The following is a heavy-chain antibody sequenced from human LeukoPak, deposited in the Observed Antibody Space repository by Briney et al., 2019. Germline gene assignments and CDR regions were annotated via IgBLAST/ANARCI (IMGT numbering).Heavy chain of an antibody. CDR1: GFTFSSYA. D-gene: IGHD3-10*01. CDR3: AKARAPLWFGESPRDY. J-gene: IGHJ4*02. V-gene: IGHV3-23*01. CDR2: ISGSGGST. Sequence: GGSLRLSCAASGFTFSSYAMSWVRQAPGKGLEWVSAISGSGGSTYYADSVKGRFTISRDNSKNTLYLQMNSLRAEDTAVYYCAKARAPLWFGESPRDYWGQGTLVTVSS.